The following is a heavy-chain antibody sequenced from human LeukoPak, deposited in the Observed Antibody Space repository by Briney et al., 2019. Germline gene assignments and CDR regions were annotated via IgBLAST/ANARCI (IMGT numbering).Heavy chain of an antibody. CDR1: GGSFSGYY. CDR3: ATSLLYYYGSGSYSLEYFQH. J-gene: IGHJ1*01. D-gene: IGHD3-10*01. CDR2: INHSGST. V-gene: IGHV4-34*01. Sequence: SETLSLTCAVYGGSFSGYYWSWIRQPPGKGLEWIGEINHSGSTNCNPSLKSRVTISVDTSKNQFSLMLSSVTAADTAVYYCATSLLYYYGSGSYSLEYFQHWGQGTLVTVSS.